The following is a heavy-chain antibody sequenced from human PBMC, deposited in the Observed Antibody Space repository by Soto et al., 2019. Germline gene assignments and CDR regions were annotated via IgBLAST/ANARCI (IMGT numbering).Heavy chain of an antibody. V-gene: IGHV1-2*04. CDR3: ARDVVVPAANDYYYYGMDV. D-gene: IGHD2-2*01. CDR2: INPNSGGT. CDR1: GYTFTGYY. J-gene: IGHJ6*02. Sequence: ASVKVSCKASGYTFTGYYMHWVRQAPGQGLEWMGWINPNSGGTNYAQKFQGWVTMTRDTSISTAYMELSRLRSDDTAVYYCARDVVVPAANDYYYYGMDVWGQGTTVTVSS.